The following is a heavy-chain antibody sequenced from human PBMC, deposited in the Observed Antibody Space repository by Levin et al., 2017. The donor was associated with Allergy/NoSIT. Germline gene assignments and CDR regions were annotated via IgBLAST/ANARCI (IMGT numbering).Heavy chain of an antibody. D-gene: IGHD3-10*01. J-gene: IGHJ3*02. Sequence: QAGGSLRLSCVASGFTLSSYWMHWVRQAPGKGLMWVSRIKTDGSSTSYADSVKGRFTISRDNAKNTLYLQMNRLRAEDTAVYYCARKMVRGIDDPFDMWGQGTMVTVSS. V-gene: IGHV3-74*01. CDR3: ARKMVRGIDDPFDM. CDR1: GFTLSSYW. CDR2: IKTDGSST.